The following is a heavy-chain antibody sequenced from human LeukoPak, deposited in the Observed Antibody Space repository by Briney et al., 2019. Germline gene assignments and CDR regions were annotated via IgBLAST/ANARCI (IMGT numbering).Heavy chain of an antibody. V-gene: IGHV3-23*01. Sequence: GGSLRLSCAASGFTFSNSDMSWVRQAPGKGLEWVSAIEMRGRTFYADSVKGRFTISRDNSKSTLSLLMDSLTAEDTAVYYCAKERRLSGSIADYWGQGTLVTVSS. CDR1: GFTFSNSD. CDR3: AKERRLSGSIADY. D-gene: IGHD3-10*01. CDR2: IEMRGRT. J-gene: IGHJ4*02.